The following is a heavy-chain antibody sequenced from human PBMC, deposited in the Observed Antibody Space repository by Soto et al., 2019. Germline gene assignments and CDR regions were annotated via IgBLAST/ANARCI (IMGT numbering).Heavy chain of an antibody. D-gene: IGHD2-15*01. Sequence: GSLRLSCAASGFRFSAYRMNWVRQAPGKGLEWVSYISSSSSSMYYAGSVKGRFTISRENAQNALFLQMNSLTDEDTAVYYCARDWTYCSGGSCYYGMDVWGQGTTVTVSS. V-gene: IGHV3-48*02. CDR3: ARDWTYCSGGSCYYGMDV. J-gene: IGHJ6*02. CDR1: GFRFSAYR. CDR2: ISSSSSSM.